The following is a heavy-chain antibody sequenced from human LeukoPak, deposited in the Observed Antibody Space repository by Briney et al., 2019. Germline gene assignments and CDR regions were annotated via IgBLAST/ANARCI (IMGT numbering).Heavy chain of an antibody. Sequence: KTSETLSLTCAVYGGSFSGYYWSWIRQPPGKGLEWIGEIYHSGSTDYNPSFKSRVTISVDTSKNQFFLKLSSLTAADTAVYYCARDYDTSGSDAFDIWGQGTMVTVSS. D-gene: IGHD3-22*01. CDR2: IYHSGST. V-gene: IGHV4-34*01. J-gene: IGHJ3*02. CDR3: ARDYDTSGSDAFDI. CDR1: GGSFSGYY.